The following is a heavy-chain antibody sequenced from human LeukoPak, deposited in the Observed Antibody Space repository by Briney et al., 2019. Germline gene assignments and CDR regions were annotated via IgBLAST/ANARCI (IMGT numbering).Heavy chain of an antibody. CDR3: TKSARPLDS. J-gene: IGHJ4*02. V-gene: IGHV3-30-3*02. CDR2: ISYDGSNK. D-gene: IGHD6-25*01. CDR1: GFTFSSYA. Sequence: PGGSLRLSCAASGFTFSSYAMHWVRQAPGKGLEWVAVISYDGSNKYYADSVKGRFTISRDNAKNSLYLQMNSLRAEDTAVYYCTKSARPLDSWGQGALVTVSS.